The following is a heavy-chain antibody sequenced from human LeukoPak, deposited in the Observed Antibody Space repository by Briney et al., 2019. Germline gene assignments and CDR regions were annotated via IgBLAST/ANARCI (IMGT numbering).Heavy chain of an antibody. J-gene: IGHJ4*02. D-gene: IGHD5-12*01. CDR1: GFTFSSYG. CDR2: IRYDGSDK. Sequence: PGGSLRLSCAASGFTFSSYGMHWVRQAPGKGLEWVAVIRYDGSDKYYGDSVKGRFTISRDNSKNTLYLQMNSLRTEDTAVYYCAKDVDVLDHWGQRTLVTVSS. V-gene: IGHV3-30*02. CDR3: AKDVDVLDH.